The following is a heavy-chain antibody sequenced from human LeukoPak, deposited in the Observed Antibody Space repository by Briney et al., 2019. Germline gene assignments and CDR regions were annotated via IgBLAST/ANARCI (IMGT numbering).Heavy chain of an antibody. D-gene: IGHD3-3*01. CDR3: ARVRDDYFFDC. CDR2: IHYIGNA. J-gene: IGHJ4*02. Sequence: SETLSLTRTVSGDSISTSAYYWSWIRQRPGTGLEWIAYIHYIGNAYSNPSLESRVTMSVDTSSNQFSLNVASVTAADTAVYYCARVRDDYFFDCWGQGILVTVSS. V-gene: IGHV4-31*03. CDR1: GDSISTSAYY.